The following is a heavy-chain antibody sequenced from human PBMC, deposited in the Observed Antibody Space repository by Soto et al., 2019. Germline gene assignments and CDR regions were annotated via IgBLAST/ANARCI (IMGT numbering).Heavy chain of an antibody. CDR1: GGTFSSYT. J-gene: IGHJ4*02. D-gene: IGHD6-13*01. V-gene: IGHV1-69*02. CDR3: ARGSSSSWDKPEGFCDY. Sequence: QVQLVQSGAEVKKPGSSVKVSCKASGGTFSSYTISWVRQAPGQGLEWMGRIIPILGIANYAQKFQGRVTITADKSTSTAYMELSSLRSEDTAMYYCARGSSSSWDKPEGFCDYWGQGTLVTVSS. CDR2: IIPILGIA.